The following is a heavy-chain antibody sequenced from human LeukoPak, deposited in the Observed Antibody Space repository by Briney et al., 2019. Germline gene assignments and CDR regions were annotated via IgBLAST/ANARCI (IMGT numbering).Heavy chain of an antibody. D-gene: IGHD4-17*01. CDR2: IYYSGST. CDR3: ATTVTTPEYFQH. Sequence: LRLSCAASGFTFSSYAMTWVRQPPGKGLEWIGYIYYSGSTYYNPSLKSRVTISVDTSKNQFSLKLSSVTAADTAVYYCATTVTTPEYFQHWGQGTLVTVSS. V-gene: IGHV4-31*02. J-gene: IGHJ1*01. CDR1: GFTFSSYA.